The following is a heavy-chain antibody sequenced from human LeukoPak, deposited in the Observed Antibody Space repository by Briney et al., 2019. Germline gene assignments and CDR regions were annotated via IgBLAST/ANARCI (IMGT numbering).Heavy chain of an antibody. V-gene: IGHV1-2*02. Sequence: ASVKVSCKASGYTFTGCYMHWVRHAPGQGLEWMGWINPNSGGTNYAQKFQGRVTMTRDTSISTAYMELSRLRSDDTAVYYCARSNLYGLGSYYLGAFDIWGQGAMVTVSS. D-gene: IGHD3-10*01. CDR1: GYTFTGCY. CDR3: ARSNLYGLGSYYLGAFDI. CDR2: INPNSGGT. J-gene: IGHJ3*02.